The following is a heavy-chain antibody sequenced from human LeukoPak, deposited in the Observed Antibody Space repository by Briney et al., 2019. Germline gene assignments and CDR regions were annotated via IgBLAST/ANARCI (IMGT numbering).Heavy chain of an antibody. D-gene: IGHD1-26*01. CDR2: FDPEDGET. J-gene: IGHJ5*02. CDR3: ATDSRERVFDP. Sequence: ASVKVSPKHSVYTLTELFMHWVRQAPGKGGEWMGGFDPEDGETNYAQKFQCRVTMTEDTSTDTAYMQRSSLRAEDTAVYYCATDSRERVFDPWGQGTLVTVSS. CDR1: VYTLTELF. V-gene: IGHV1-24*01.